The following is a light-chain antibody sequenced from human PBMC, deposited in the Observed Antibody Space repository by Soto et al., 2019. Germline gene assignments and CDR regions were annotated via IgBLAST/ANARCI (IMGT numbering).Light chain of an antibody. CDR3: QQYYNWPRT. Sequence: EIVLTQSPATLSVSPGERANLSCRASQSVSSNLAWYQEKPGQATRLLIYGAYNRATGIPDRFSGSGSGTDFTLTISRLEPEDFAVYYCQQYYNWPRTFGQGTKVDIK. V-gene: IGKV3D-15*01. CDR1: QSVSSN. J-gene: IGKJ1*01. CDR2: GAY.